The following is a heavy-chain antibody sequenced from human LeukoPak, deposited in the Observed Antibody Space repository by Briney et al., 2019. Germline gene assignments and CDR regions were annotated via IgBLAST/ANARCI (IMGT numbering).Heavy chain of an antibody. J-gene: IGHJ4*02. CDR2: IFYSGST. D-gene: IGHD3-22*01. CDR3: TRDRHNNNYDSRRPDQ. V-gene: IGHV4-39*07. Sequence: SETLSLTCTVSGGSISTSNYYWGWIRQPPGTGLEWIGNIFYSGSTYYSPSLRSRVTISLDTSRNQFSLKLNSVTAADTAVYYCTRDRHNNNYDSRRPDQWGQGTLVTVSS. CDR1: GGSISTSNYY.